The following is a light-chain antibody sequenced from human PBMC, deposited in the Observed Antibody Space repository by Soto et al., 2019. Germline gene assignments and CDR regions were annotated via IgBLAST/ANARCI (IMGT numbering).Light chain of an antibody. Sequence: TVLPQSPCTLSLTPGERAPLSCRASQSTNNYITWYQQKPGQAPRLLIDDASTRATGVPARFSGSGSGTEFTLTISSLQSEDFAVYYCQQYYSWPLTPGGTSKVDIK. CDR2: DAS. CDR3: QQYYSWPLT. V-gene: IGKV3-15*01. J-gene: IGKJ4*01. CDR1: QSTNNY.